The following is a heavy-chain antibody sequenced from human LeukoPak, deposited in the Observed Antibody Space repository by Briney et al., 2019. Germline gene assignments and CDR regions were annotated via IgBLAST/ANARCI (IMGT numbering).Heavy chain of an antibody. Sequence: GGSLRLSCAASGFTFSSYGMHWVRQAPGKGLEWVAFIRYDGSNKYYADSVKGRFTVSRDNSKNTLYLQMNSLRAEDTAVYYCAKDPYHTIFGVVIGTFDPWGQGTLVTVSS. J-gene: IGHJ5*02. CDR2: IRYDGSNK. CDR1: GFTFSSYG. D-gene: IGHD3-3*01. CDR3: AKDPYHTIFGVVIGTFDP. V-gene: IGHV3-30*02.